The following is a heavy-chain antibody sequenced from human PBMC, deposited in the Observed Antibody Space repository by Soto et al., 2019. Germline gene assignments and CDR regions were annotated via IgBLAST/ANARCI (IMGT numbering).Heavy chain of an antibody. D-gene: IGHD2-15*01. CDR3: ARGIATGQLDP. J-gene: IGHJ5*02. V-gene: IGHV1-3*01. CDR2: INPDNGNT. Sequence: ASVKVSCKTSGYTFTRYTMNWVRQAPGQRLEWMGWINPDNGNTKSSQKFQDRVIITRDTSASTAYMDLSSLRSEDTAVYYCARGIATGQLDPWGQGTLVTVSS. CDR1: GYTFTRYT.